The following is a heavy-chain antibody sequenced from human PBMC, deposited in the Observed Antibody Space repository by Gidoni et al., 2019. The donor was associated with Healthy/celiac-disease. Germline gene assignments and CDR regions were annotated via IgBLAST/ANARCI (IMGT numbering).Heavy chain of an antibody. CDR2: INPDSGGT. CDR3: AREDLSGSYYRFDP. CDR1: RYTFTGHH. V-gene: IGHV1-2*04. J-gene: IGHJ5*02. D-gene: IGHD1-26*01. Sequence: QEQLVQSGAEVQTPRASVSDSCTASRYTFTGHHMHWVRQAPGQGLEWMGWINPDSGGTNYTKKFQGWVTMTRDTSISTAYMELSRLRSDDTAVYYCAREDLSGSYYRFDPWGQGTLVTVSS.